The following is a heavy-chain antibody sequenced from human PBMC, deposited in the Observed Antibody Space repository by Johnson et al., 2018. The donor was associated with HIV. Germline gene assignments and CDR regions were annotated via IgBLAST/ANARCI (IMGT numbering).Heavy chain of an antibody. CDR1: GFTFSSYW. D-gene: IGHD6-6*01. CDR2: IKEDGSET. V-gene: IGHV3-7*02. Sequence: VQLVESGGGLVQPGGSLRLSCAASGFTFSSYWMSWVRQAPGKGLEWVANIKEDGSETYYVDSVRGRFTISRDNAKNSLYLQMNSLRAEDTAVYYCATLKGPRLHIAARRPDAFDIWGQGTMVTVSS. J-gene: IGHJ3*02. CDR3: ATLKGPRLHIAARRPDAFDI.